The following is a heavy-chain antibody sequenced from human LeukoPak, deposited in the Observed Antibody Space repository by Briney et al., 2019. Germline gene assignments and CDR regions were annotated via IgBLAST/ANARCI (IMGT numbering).Heavy chain of an antibody. V-gene: IGHV3-48*02. CDR1: GFTFSSYS. J-gene: IGHJ4*02. D-gene: IGHD6-13*01. CDR3: ARGGYSSSWDDTDY. Sequence: GGPLRLSCAASGFTFSSYSMNWVRQAPGKGLEWVSYISSSSSTIYYADSVKGRFTISRDNAKNSLYLQMNSLRDEDTAVYYCARGGYSSSWDDTDYWGQGTLVTVSS. CDR2: ISSSSSTI.